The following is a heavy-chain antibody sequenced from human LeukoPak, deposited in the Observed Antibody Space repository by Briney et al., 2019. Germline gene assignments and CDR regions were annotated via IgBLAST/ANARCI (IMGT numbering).Heavy chain of an antibody. CDR2: IIPIFGTA. D-gene: IGHD2-2*01. Sequence: SVKVSCKASGGTFSSYAISWVRQAPGQGLEWMGGIIPIFGTANYAQKFQGRVTITADESTSTAYMELSSLRSEDTAVYYCAREGRDIVVVPAATNQYYFDYWGQGTLVTVSS. V-gene: IGHV1-69*01. CDR1: GGTFSSYA. CDR3: AREGRDIVVVPAATNQYYFDY. J-gene: IGHJ4*02.